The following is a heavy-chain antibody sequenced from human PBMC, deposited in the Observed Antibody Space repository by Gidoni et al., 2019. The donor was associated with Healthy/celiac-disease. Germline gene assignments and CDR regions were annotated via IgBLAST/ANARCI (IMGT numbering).Heavy chain of an antibody. CDR3: ARANGIVGATTEWYFDL. J-gene: IGHJ2*01. D-gene: IGHD1-26*01. Sequence: QVQLVQSGAEVKKPGSSVKVSCKASGGTFSSYAISWVRQAPGQGLEWMGGIIPIFGTANYAQKFQGRVTITADESTSTAYMELSGLRSEDTAVYYCARANGIVGATTEWYFDLWGRGTLVTVSS. CDR1: GGTFSSYA. V-gene: IGHV1-69*01. CDR2: IIPIFGTA.